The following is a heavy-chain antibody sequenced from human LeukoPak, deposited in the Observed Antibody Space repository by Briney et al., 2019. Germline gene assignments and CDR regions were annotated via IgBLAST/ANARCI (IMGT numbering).Heavy chain of an antibody. CDR3: AKDMVVGATHYFDY. V-gene: IGHV3-33*06. Sequence: PGGSLRLSCAASGFTFSSYGMHWVRQTPGKGLEWVAIIWSDGSNKYYADSVKGRFTISRDNSKNTLYLQINSLRAEDTAIYFCAKDMVVGATHYFDYWGQGTLVTVSS. CDR2: IWSDGSNK. J-gene: IGHJ4*02. D-gene: IGHD1-26*01. CDR1: GFTFSSYG.